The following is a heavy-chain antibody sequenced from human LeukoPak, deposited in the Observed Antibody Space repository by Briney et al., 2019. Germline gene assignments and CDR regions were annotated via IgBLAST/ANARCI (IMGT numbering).Heavy chain of an antibody. Sequence: SETLSLTCTVSGYSISSGYYWGWIRQTPGKRLEWIGSLYHSGITYYNPSLKSRLPISVDTSKNQFSLQLSSAPAADTAVSYCASAFFSSWYLNWFDPWGQGTLVTVSS. D-gene: IGHD6-13*01. CDR2: LYHSGIT. CDR1: GYSISSGYY. V-gene: IGHV4-38-2*02. CDR3: ASAFFSSWYLNWFDP. J-gene: IGHJ5*02.